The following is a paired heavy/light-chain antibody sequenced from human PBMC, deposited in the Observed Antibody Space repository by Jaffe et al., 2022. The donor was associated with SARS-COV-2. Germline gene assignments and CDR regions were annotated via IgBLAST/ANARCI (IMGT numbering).Heavy chain of an antibody. J-gene: IGHJ4*02. V-gene: IGHV3-21*06. CDR2: ISSRSDTL. CDR1: GFTFISYN. D-gene: IGHD6-19*01. Sequence: DVHLVESGGGLVKPGESLRLSCVASGFTFISYNMNWVRQSPGRGLEWVSSISSRSDTLKYADSVKGRFTISRDNDKNSLFLQMDSLRDEDTAVYYCARRRSDITGWYEFDNWGQGTLVTVSS. CDR3: ARRRSDITGWYEFDN.
Light chain of an antibody. Sequence: EVVMAQSPATLSASPGEGVTLSCRASQSVGSNLAWYQQKFGQAPRLLIYGASTRATGIPARFSGSGSGTEFTLTISGLQSEDFAVYYCQQYNTWPLTFGGGTKVEIK. V-gene: IGKV3D-15*01. CDR2: GAS. J-gene: IGKJ4*01. CDR1: QSVGSN. CDR3: QQYNTWPLT.